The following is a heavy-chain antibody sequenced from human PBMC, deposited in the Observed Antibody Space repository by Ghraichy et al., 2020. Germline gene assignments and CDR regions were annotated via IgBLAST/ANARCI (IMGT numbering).Heavy chain of an antibody. J-gene: IGHJ4*02. CDR1: GGSISSYY. Sequence: SETLSLTCTVSGGSISSYYWSWIRQPAGKGLDWIGRIYTSGSTNYNPSLKSRVTMSVDTSKNQFSLNLSSVTAADTAVYYCARDIPAGYYTDYYFDYWGQGTLVTVSS. V-gene: IGHV4-4*07. CDR2: IYTSGST. CDR3: ARDIPAGYYTDYYFDY. D-gene: IGHD3-3*01.